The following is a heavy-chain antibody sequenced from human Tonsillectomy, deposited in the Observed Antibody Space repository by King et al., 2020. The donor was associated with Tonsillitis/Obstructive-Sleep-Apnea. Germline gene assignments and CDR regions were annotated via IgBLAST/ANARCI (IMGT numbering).Heavy chain of an antibody. CDR3: AKVGGGNAVDY. CDR2: ISYDGSNK. CDR1: GFTFSSYG. D-gene: IGHD4-23*01. J-gene: IGHJ4*02. V-gene: IGHV3-30*18. Sequence: HVQLVESGGGVVQPGRSLRLSCAAAGFTFSSYGMDWVRQAPGKGLEWVAIISYDGSNKYYADSVKGRFTISRDNSKNTMYLQMNRLRAEDTAVYYCAKVGGGNAVDYWGQGTLVTASS.